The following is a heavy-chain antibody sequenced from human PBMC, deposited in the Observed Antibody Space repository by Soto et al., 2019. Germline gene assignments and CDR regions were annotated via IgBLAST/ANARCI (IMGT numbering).Heavy chain of an antibody. CDR1: GGSISSGDYY. CDR3: ARDGGRITIFGVVTPPLY. D-gene: IGHD3-3*01. Sequence: QVQLQESGPGLVKPSQTLSLTCTVSGGSISSGDYYWSWIRQPPGKGLEWIGYIYYSGSTYYNPSLKRRVTISVDTSKTQFSLKLSSVTAADTAVYYCARDGGRITIFGVVTPPLYWGQGTLVTVSS. V-gene: IGHV4-30-4*01. CDR2: IYYSGST. J-gene: IGHJ4*02.